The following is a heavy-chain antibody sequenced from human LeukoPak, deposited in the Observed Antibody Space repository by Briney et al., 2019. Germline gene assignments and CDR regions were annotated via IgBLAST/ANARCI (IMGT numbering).Heavy chain of an antibody. CDR1: GYSFPIYW. Sequence: GESLKISCKGSGYSFPIYWIAWVRQMPGKGLEWMGIIYPGDSNTQYTPSFRDQVTISADKSIATAYLQWSSLKASDTAMYYCATYSYTGGYSAFDIWGQGTMVTVSS. J-gene: IGHJ3*02. D-gene: IGHD2-8*02. CDR3: ATYSYTGGYSAFDI. CDR2: IYPGDSNT. V-gene: IGHV5-51*01.